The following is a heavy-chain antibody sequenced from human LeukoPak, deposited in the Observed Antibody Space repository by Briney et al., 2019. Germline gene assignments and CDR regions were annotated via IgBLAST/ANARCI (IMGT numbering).Heavy chain of an antibody. J-gene: IGHJ6*02. CDR1: GDSVSSNSAT. V-gene: IGHV6-1*01. Sequence: SQTLSLTCAIPGDSVSSNSATWTWIRQSPSRGLEWLGGTYFRSKWYNDSAESVKSRISINPDTSKNQFSLQLNSVTPEDTAVYYCARGLLVGHPYYCAMDVWGQGTTVSVSS. CDR3: ARGLLVGHPYYCAMDV. CDR2: TYFRSKWYN. D-gene: IGHD2-8*02.